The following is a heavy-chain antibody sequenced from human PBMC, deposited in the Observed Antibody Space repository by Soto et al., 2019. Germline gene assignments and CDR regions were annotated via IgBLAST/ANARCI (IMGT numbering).Heavy chain of an antibody. CDR1: GGSLSGYY. CDR2: INHSGNT. J-gene: IGHJ4*02. D-gene: IGHD1-26*01. V-gene: IGHV4-34*01. Sequence: SETLSLTCAVYGGSLSGYYWSWIRQPPGKALEWIGEINHSGNTNYNPSLKARVTISVDTSKNQLFLNLSSVTAADTAMYYCARHHVRGRTIAGAAEFWGQGTLVTVSS. CDR3: ARHHVRGRTIAGAAEF.